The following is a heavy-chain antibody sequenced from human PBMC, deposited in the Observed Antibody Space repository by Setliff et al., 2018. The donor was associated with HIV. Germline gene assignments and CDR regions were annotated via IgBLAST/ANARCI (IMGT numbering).Heavy chain of an antibody. CDR1: GYTFTSYG. CDR3: ARALIYCTNGVCYHYYYMDV. D-gene: IGHD2-8*01. Sequence: GASVKVSCKASGYTFTSYGISWVRQAPGQGLEWMGWISAYNGNTNYAQKLQGRVTMTTDTSTSTAYMELRSLRSDDTAVYYCARALIYCTNGVCYHYYYMDVRGKGTTVTVSS. CDR2: ISAYNGNT. J-gene: IGHJ6*03. V-gene: IGHV1-18*01.